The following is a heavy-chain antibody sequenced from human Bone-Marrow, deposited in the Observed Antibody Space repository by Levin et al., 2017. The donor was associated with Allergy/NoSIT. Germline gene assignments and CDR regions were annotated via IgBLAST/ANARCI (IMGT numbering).Heavy chain of an antibody. CDR1: GFTFSSYA. CDR2: ISYDGSNK. CDR3: ASLLGYCSGGSCYSDGTPFDY. Sequence: GGSLRLSCAASGFTFSSYAMHWVRQAPGKGLEWVAVISYDGSNKYYADSVKGRFTISRDNSKNTLYLQMNSLRAEDTAVYYCASLLGYCSGGSCYSDGTPFDYWGQGTLVTVSS. J-gene: IGHJ4*02. D-gene: IGHD2-15*01. V-gene: IGHV3-30-3*01.